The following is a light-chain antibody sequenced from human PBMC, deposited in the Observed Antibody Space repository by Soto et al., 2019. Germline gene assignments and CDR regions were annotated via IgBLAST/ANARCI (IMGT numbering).Light chain of an antibody. J-gene: IGKJ1*01. CDR3: LQDYGDSWT. CDR2: GAS. CDR1: HSISSSY. Sequence: IVLTHSPGTLSFSPGKLATLSFRAIHSISSSYLALYQHRPVQAPRPLIYGASTRATGIPERFSGSRSGTDFTLTISSLQPEDFASYYCLQDYGDSWTFGQGTKVDIK. V-gene: IGKV3D-7*01.